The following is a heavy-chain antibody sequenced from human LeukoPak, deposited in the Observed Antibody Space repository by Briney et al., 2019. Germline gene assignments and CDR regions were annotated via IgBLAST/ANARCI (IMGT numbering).Heavy chain of an antibody. CDR1: GFTFSSYA. CDR2: ISYDGSNK. J-gene: IGHJ4*02. CDR3: ARERDYDSSGYAFYFDY. D-gene: IGHD3-22*01. V-gene: IGHV3-30-3*01. Sequence: GRSLRLSCAASGFTFSSYAMHWVRQAPGKGLEWVAVISYDGSNKYYADSVKGRFTISRDNSKNTLYLQMNSLRAEDTAVYYCARERDYDSSGYAFYFDYWGQGTLVTVPS.